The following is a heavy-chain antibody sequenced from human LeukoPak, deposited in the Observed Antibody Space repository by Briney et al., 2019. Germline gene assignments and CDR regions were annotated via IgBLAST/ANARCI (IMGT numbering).Heavy chain of an antibody. Sequence: SETLSLTCAVYGGSFSGYYWSWIRQPPGKGLEWIGEINHSGSTNYNPSLKSRVTISVDTSKNQFSLKLSSVTAADTAVYYCARVREYCSSTSCSVLYFDYWGQGTLVTVPS. CDR3: ARVREYCSSTSCSVLYFDY. J-gene: IGHJ4*02. CDR1: GGSFSGYY. D-gene: IGHD2-2*01. CDR2: INHSGST. V-gene: IGHV4-34*01.